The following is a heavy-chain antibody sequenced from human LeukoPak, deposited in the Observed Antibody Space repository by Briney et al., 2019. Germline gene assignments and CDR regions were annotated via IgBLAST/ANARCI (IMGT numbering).Heavy chain of an antibody. CDR2: MNPNSGNT. CDR3: ARGGGTTNWFDP. J-gene: IGHJ5*02. Sequence: ASVTVSCKASGYTFTSYDINWVRQATGQGLEWMGWMNPNSGNTGYAQKFQGRVTMTRNTSISTAYMELSSLRSEDTAVYYCARGGGTTNWFDPWGQGTLVTASS. CDR1: GYTFTSYD. V-gene: IGHV1-8*01. D-gene: IGHD4-17*01.